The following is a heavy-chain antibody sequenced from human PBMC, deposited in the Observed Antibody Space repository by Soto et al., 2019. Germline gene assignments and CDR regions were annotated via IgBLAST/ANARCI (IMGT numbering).Heavy chain of an antibody. CDR2: ISYDGSNK. CDR3: EKAEKIAVAGHYYYYGMDV. V-gene: IGHV3-30*18. J-gene: IGHJ6*02. CDR1: GFTFSSYG. Sequence: QVQLVESGGGVVQPGRSLRLSCAASGFTFSSYGMHWVRQAPGKGLEWVAVISYDGSNKYYADSVKGRFTISRDNSKNTLYLQMNSLRAEDTAVYYCEKAEKIAVAGHYYYYGMDVWGQGTTVTVSS. D-gene: IGHD6-19*01.